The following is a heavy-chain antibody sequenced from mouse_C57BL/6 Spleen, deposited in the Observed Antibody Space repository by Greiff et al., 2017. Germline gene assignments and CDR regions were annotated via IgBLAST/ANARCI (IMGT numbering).Heavy chain of an antibody. CDR3: ARTNYSNYDGYAMDY. Sequence: QVQLKQSGAELMKPGASVKLSCKATGYTFTGYWIEWVKQRPGHGLEWIGEILPGSGSTNYNEKFKGKATFTADTSSTTAYMQLSSLTTEDSAIYYCARTNYSNYDGYAMDYWGQGTSVTVSS. D-gene: IGHD2-5*01. CDR1: GYTFTGYW. CDR2: ILPGSGST. J-gene: IGHJ4*01. V-gene: IGHV1-9*01.